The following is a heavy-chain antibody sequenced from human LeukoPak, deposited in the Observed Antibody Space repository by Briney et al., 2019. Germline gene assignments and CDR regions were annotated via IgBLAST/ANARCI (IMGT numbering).Heavy chain of an antibody. D-gene: IGHD3-10*01. V-gene: IGHV3-21*01. Sequence: PGGSLRLSCAASGFTFSSYSMSWVRQAPGKGLEWVSSISSSSSYIYYADSVKGRFTISRDNAKNSLYLQMNSLRAEDTAVYYCARGGDYYGSGSYYNPTQKPLDYWGQGTLVTVSS. CDR2: ISSSSSYI. CDR3: ARGGDYYGSGSYYNPTQKPLDY. CDR1: GFTFSSYS. J-gene: IGHJ4*02.